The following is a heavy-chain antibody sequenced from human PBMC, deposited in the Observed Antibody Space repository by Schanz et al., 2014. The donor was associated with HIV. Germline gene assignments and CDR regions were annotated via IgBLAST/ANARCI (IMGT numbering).Heavy chain of an antibody. CDR3: AREGMEQMVNILDV. Sequence: QVQLQQWGAGLVKPSQTLSLTCSVSGYSISRGGYYWSWIRQHPGKGLEWIGYIYHSGSTYYNPSLKTRVTISVDTSKNQFSLKLRSVTAADTAVYYCAREGMEQMVNILDVWGQGTMVTVSS. CDR1: GYSISRGGYY. V-gene: IGHV4-31*02. CDR2: IYHSGST. D-gene: IGHD6-13*01. J-gene: IGHJ3*01.